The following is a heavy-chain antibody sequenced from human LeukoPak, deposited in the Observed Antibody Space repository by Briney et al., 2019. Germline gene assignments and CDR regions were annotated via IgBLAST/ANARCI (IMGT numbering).Heavy chain of an antibody. CDR3: ARGSEAAAANP. D-gene: IGHD6-13*01. J-gene: IGHJ5*02. V-gene: IGHV4-39*07. CDR1: GGSISSSDYY. Sequence: PSETLSLTCTVSGGSISSSDYYWGWIRQPPGKGLEWIGSLYYSGSTYYNPSLKSRVTISVDTSKNQFSLKLSSVTAADTAVYYCARGSEAAAANPWGQGTLVTVSS. CDR2: LYYSGST.